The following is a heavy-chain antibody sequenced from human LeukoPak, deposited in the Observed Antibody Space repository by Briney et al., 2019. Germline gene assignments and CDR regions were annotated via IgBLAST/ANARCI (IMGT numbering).Heavy chain of an antibody. CDR2: ISASGGET. V-gene: IGHV3-23*01. CDR3: AKDAAGPEY. Sequence: PGGSLRLSCVVSGLTVSSYSMTWVRQAPGKGLEWVSGISASGGETWYPDSVKGRFTISRDNSKNTLFLQMNSLRVEDTAIYYCAKDAAGPEYWGQGTLVTVSS. J-gene: IGHJ4*02. D-gene: IGHD6-13*01. CDR1: GLTVSSYS.